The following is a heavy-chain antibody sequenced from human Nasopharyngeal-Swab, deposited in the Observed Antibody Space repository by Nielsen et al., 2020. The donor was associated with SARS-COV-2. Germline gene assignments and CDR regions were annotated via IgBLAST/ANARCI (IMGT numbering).Heavy chain of an antibody. V-gene: IGHV3-30*18. CDR3: AKGRVTIFGVVIIDYYYYMDV. CDR2: ISYDGNYK. CDR1: GFTFSSYG. Sequence: GESLKISCAASGFTFSSYGMHWVRQAPGKGLEWVAVISYDGNYKYYADSVQGRFTISRDNSKNTLFLQMNSLRAEDTAAYYYAKGRVTIFGVVIIDYYYYMDVWGKGTTVTVTS. D-gene: IGHD3-3*01. J-gene: IGHJ6*03.